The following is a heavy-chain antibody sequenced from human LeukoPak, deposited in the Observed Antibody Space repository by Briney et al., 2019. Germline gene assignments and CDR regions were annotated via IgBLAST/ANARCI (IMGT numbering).Heavy chain of an antibody. D-gene: IGHD6-19*01. Sequence: SETLSLTCTVSGGSISSSSYYWGWIRQPPGKGLEWIGSIYYSGSTYYNPSLKSRVTISVDTSKNQFSLKLSSMAAADTAVYYCARQASIAVAGHFDYWGQGTLVTVSS. CDR3: ARQASIAVAGHFDY. CDR2: IYYSGST. V-gene: IGHV4-39*01. CDR1: GGSISSSSYY. J-gene: IGHJ4*02.